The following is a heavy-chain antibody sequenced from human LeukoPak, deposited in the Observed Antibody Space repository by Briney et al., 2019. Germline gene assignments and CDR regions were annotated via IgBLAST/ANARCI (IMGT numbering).Heavy chain of an antibody. CDR3: ASYPQINYGGNPGDYMDV. J-gene: IGHJ6*03. CDR2: INPNSGGT. Sequence: ASVKVSCKASGYTFTGYYMHWVRQAPGQGLEWMGWINPNSGGTNYAQKFQGRVTMTRDTSISTAYMELSRLRSDDTAVYYCASYPQINYGGNPGDYMDVWGKGTTVTVSS. CDR1: GYTFTGYY. D-gene: IGHD4-23*01. V-gene: IGHV1-2*02.